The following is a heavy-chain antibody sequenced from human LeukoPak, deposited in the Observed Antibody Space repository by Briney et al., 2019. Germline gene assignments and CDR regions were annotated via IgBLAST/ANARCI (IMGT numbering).Heavy chain of an antibody. J-gene: IGHJ6*02. CDR3: ARGYYDFWSGYSYYYGMDV. V-gene: IGHV4-59*01. CDR2: IYYSGST. CDR1: GGSISSYY. D-gene: IGHD3-3*01. Sequence: SETLSLTCTVSGGSISSYYWSWIRQPPGKGLEWIGYIYYSGSTNYNPSLKSRVTISVDTSKNQFSLKLSSVTAADTAVYYCARGYYDFWSGYSYYYGMDVWGQGTTGNVSS.